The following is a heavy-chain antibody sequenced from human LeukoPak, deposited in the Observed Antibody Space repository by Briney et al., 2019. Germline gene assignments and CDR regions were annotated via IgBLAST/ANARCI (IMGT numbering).Heavy chain of an antibody. CDR3: ARVERSGYEEY. V-gene: IGHV4-59*01. J-gene: IGHJ4*02. D-gene: IGHD1-1*01. CDR1: GGSISSYY. CDR2: IYYSGSH. Sequence: SETLSLTCTVSGGSISSYYWSWIRQPPGKGLEWIGYIYYSGSHNYNPSLKSRVTISVDTSKNQFSLKLSSVTAADTAVYYCARVERSGYEEYWGQGTLVTVSS.